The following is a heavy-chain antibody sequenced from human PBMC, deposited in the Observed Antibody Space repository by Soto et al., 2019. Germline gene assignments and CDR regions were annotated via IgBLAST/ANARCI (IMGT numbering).Heavy chain of an antibody. CDR3: APVGIGTTTVDY. J-gene: IGHJ4*02. V-gene: IGHV4-39*02. CDR2: IYYSGAT. D-gene: IGHD5-12*01. Sequence: QLQLRESGPGLVQPSETLSLTCLVSGGSISSSTYYWGWIRQPPGKGLEWIGSIYYSGATYYNPSLRSRITIPMDRSKNHFSLKLTSLTAADTAIYYCAPVGIGTTTVDYWGQGTLVTVSS. CDR1: GGSISSSTYY.